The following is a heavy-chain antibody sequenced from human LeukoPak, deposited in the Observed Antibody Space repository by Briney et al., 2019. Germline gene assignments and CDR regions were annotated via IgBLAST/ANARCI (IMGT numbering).Heavy chain of an antibody. Sequence: ASVKVSCKASGYTFTSYGISWVRQAPGQGLEWMGWISAYNGNTNYAQKLQGRVTMTTDTSTSTAYMELRSLRSDDTAVYYCARNYDILTAYLSEHAFDIWGQGTMATVSS. CDR1: GYTFTSYG. V-gene: IGHV1-18*01. D-gene: IGHD3-9*01. CDR2: ISAYNGNT. CDR3: ARNYDILTAYLSEHAFDI. J-gene: IGHJ3*02.